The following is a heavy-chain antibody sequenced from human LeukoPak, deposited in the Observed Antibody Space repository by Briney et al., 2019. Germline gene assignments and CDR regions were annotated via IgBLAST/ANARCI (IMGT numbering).Heavy chain of an antibody. J-gene: IGHJ4*02. CDR2: INHSGST. D-gene: IGHD6-19*01. Sequence: PAETLSLTCAVCGGSLSGYYWSWIRQPPGKGLEWIGEINHSGSTNYNPSLKSRVTVSVDTSKNQFSLKLSSVTAADTAVYYCARLNSSGFDYWGQGTLVTVSS. CDR1: GGSLSGYY. CDR3: ARLNSSGFDY. V-gene: IGHV4-34*01.